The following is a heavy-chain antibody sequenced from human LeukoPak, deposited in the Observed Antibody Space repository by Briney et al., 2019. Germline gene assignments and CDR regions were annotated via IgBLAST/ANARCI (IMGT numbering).Heavy chain of an antibody. Sequence: EPSETLSLTCTVSGGSISSYYWSWIRQPPGKGLEWIGYIYYSGSTNYNPSLKSRVTISVDTSKNQFSLKLSSVTAADTAVYYCARGVFWVYYFDYWGQGTLVTVSS. CDR3: ARGVFWVYYFDY. D-gene: IGHD3-16*01. CDR2: IYYSGST. CDR1: GGSISSYY. J-gene: IGHJ4*02. V-gene: IGHV4-59*12.